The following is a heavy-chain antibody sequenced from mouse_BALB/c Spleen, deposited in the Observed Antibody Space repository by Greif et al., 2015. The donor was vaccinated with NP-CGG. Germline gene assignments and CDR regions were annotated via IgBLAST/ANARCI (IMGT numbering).Heavy chain of an antibody. CDR3: ANYYGSSYYFDY. V-gene: IGHV1-7*01. Sequence: QVQLQQSGAELAKPGASVKMSCKASGYTFTSYWMRWVKQRPGQGLEWIGYINPSTGYTEYNQKFKDKATLTADKSSSTAYMQLSSLTSEDSAVYYCANYYGSSYYFDYWGQGTTLTVSS. CDR2: INPSTGYT. D-gene: IGHD1-1*01. J-gene: IGHJ2*01. CDR1: GYTFTSYW.